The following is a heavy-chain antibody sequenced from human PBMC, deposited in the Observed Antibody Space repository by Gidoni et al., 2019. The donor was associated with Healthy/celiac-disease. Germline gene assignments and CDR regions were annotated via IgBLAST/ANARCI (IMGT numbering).Heavy chain of an antibody. Sequence: QVQLQQWGAGLLKPSETQSLTCAVYGGSFSGYYWSWSSQPPGNGLEWIGEINHSGSTNYNPSLKIRFTISVDTSKNQFSLKLSSVTAADTAVYYCARSRITMVRGGFYWGQGTLVTVSS. CDR2: INHSGST. V-gene: IGHV4-34*01. CDR3: ARSRITMVRGGFY. CDR1: GGSFSGYY. J-gene: IGHJ4*02. D-gene: IGHD3-10*01.